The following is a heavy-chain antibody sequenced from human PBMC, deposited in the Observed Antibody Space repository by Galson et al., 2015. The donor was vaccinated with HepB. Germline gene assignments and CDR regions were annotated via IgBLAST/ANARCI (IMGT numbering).Heavy chain of an antibody. J-gene: IGHJ4*02. Sequence: SLRLSCAASGFTFSSYAMSWVRQAPGKGLEWVSAISGSGGSTYYADSVKGRFTISRDNSKNTLYLQMNSLRAEDTAVYYCAKDRPLLAAAGLEPFDYWGQGTLVTVSS. CDR3: AKDRPLLAAAGLEPFDY. V-gene: IGHV3-23*01. CDR2: ISGSGGST. D-gene: IGHD6-13*01. CDR1: GFTFSSYA.